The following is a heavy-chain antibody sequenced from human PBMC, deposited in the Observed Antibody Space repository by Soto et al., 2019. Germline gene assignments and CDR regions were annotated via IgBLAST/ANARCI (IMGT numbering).Heavy chain of an antibody. CDR2: ISAYNGNT. Sequence: ASVKVSCKASGYTFTSYGISWVRQAPGQGLEWMGWISAYNGNTNYAQKLQGRVTMTTDTSTSTAYMELRSLRSDDTAVYYCARDFGGVIVMVLDSFDYWVQGTLVTVSS. J-gene: IGHJ4*02. CDR1: GYTFTSYG. CDR3: ARDFGGVIVMVLDSFDY. V-gene: IGHV1-18*01. D-gene: IGHD3-16*02.